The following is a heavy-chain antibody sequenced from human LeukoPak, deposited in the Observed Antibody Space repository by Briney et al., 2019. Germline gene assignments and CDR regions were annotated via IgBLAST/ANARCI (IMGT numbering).Heavy chain of an antibody. CDR2: IIPILGIA. CDR1: GGTFSSYA. D-gene: IGHD2-2*01. CDR3: ASGKGDCSSTSCNYYYGMDV. J-gene: IGHJ6*02. Sequence: GSSVKVSCKASGGTFSSYAISWVRQAPGQGLEWMGRIIPILGIANYAQKFQGRVTITADKSTSTAYMELSSLRSEDTAVYYCASGKGDCSSTSCNYYYGMDVWGQGTTVTVSS. V-gene: IGHV1-69*04.